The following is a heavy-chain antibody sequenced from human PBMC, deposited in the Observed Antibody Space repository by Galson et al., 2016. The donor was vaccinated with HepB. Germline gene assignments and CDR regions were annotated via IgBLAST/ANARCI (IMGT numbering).Heavy chain of an antibody. CDR2: IGSSTRNI. V-gene: IGHV3-48*02. Sequence: SLRLSCAASGFTFSLHTFNWVRQTPAKGLEWISYIGSSTRNIYYADSVQGRFTISRDNANNSLFLQLNSLRDADTGVYFCARGGSGNFQYYSDSWGQGTVVTVSS. J-gene: IGHJ4*02. CDR3: ARGGSGNFQYYSDS. D-gene: IGHD6-19*01. CDR1: GFTFSLHT.